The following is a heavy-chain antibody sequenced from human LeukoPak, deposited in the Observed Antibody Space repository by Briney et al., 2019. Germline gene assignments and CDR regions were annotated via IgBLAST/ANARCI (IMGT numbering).Heavy chain of an antibody. CDR2: IKSKANSYAT. CDR1: GFTFSGSL. J-gene: IGHJ4*02. D-gene: IGHD2-15*01. Sequence: GGSLRLSCAASGFTFSGSLMHWVRQASGKGLEWVGRIKSKANSYATAYAASVKGRFTISRDDSKDTAYLQMNSLKTEDTAVYYCTRQDCSGGSCSYVDYWGQGTLVTVSS. CDR3: TRQDCSGGSCSYVDY. V-gene: IGHV3-73*01.